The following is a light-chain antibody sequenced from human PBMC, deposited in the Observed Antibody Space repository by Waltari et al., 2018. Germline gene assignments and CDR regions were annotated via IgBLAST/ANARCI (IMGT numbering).Light chain of an antibody. CDR1: QSVSSY. V-gene: IGKV3-11*01. J-gene: IGKJ4*01. CDR2: DAS. CDR3: QERSNWPGGS. Sequence: EIVLTQSPATLSLSPGESATLSCRASQSVSSYLAWYQQKPGQAPRLLIYDASNRATGIPARFVGSGSGTDFTLTNSRLEPEDFAVYYCQERSNWPGGSFGGGTKVEIK.